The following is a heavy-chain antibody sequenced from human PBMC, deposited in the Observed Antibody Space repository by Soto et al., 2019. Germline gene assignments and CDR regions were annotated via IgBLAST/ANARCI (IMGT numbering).Heavy chain of an antibody. CDR3: ARDSSMAGRPFDY. D-gene: IGHD6-6*01. CDR1: GFTFNDYY. V-gene: IGHV3-11*06. J-gene: IGHJ4*02. Sequence: PGGSLGLSCAASGFTFNDYYMSWVRQAPGKGLEWVSKISSSSTYAIYADSVKGRFTISIDNAKNSVFLQMNSLRAEDTAVYYCARDSSMAGRPFDYWGQGTQVTVSS. CDR2: ISSSSTYA.